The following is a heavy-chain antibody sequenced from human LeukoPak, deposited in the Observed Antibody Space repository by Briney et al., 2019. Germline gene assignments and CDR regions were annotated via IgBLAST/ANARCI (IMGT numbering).Heavy chain of an antibody. Sequence: SETLSLTCTVSGGSISSYYWSWIRQPAGKGLEWIGRIYTSGSTNYNPSLKSRVTMSVDTSKNQFSLKLSSVTAADTAVYYCARHAGDDDYLYQDYMDVWGKGTTVTVSS. CDR1: GGSISSYY. CDR3: ARHAGDDDYLYQDYMDV. V-gene: IGHV4-4*07. J-gene: IGHJ6*03. D-gene: IGHD2/OR15-2a*01. CDR2: IYTSGST.